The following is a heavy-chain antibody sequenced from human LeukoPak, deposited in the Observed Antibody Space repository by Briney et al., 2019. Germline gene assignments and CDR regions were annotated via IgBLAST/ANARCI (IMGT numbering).Heavy chain of an antibody. Sequence: ASVKVSCKASGYTFISYDIVWLRQATGQGLEWMGYMYPKSGNTDYVQNFQGRVTMTRDTSITTAYMELSGLRSEDTAVYYCARKIASTRLGVRYYYMDVWGEGTTVTISS. CDR3: ARKIASTRLGVRYYYMDV. J-gene: IGHJ6*03. CDR1: GYTFISYD. D-gene: IGHD2-2*01. V-gene: IGHV1-8*01. CDR2: MYPKSGNT.